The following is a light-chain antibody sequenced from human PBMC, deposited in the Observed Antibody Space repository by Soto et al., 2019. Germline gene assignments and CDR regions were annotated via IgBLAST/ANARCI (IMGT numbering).Light chain of an antibody. CDR2: GTS. J-gene: IGKJ5*01. Sequence: EIVLTQSPGTLSLSPGERATLSCRASQSVRSGFLAWYPQKPGQAPSLLIYGTSTRATGTPDRFSGSGSGTVLPRSSRRQEPEDCAVHYRQIFSPSLTFGPGTRLEIK. CDR1: QSVRSGF. V-gene: IGKV3-20*01. CDR3: QIFSPSLT.